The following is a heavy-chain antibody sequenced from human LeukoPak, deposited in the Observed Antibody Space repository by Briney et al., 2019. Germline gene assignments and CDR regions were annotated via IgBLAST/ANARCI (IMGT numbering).Heavy chain of an antibody. CDR3: ARALNPRFSESSYDY. Sequence: GRSLRLSCAASGFTFSSYGMHWVRQAPGKGLEWVSSISSSSGYIYYADSVKGRFTISRDNAKNSLYLQMNSLRTEDTAVCYCARALNPRFSESSYDYWGQGTLVTVSS. J-gene: IGHJ4*02. D-gene: IGHD3-3*01. CDR1: GFTFSSYG. CDR2: ISSSSGYI. V-gene: IGHV3-21*01.